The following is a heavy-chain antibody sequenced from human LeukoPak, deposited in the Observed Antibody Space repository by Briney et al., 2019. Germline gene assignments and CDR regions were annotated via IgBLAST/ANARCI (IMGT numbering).Heavy chain of an antibody. Sequence: GGSLRLSCAASGFTFSRYSMNWVRQAPGKGLEWVSSISISSNYIYYADSLKGRFTISRDNAKNSLYLQVNSLRVEDTAVYYCARGSRLGVGERDAFDIWGQGTMVTVSS. CDR1: GFTFSRYS. J-gene: IGHJ3*02. CDR2: ISISSNYI. V-gene: IGHV3-21*01. D-gene: IGHD3-3*01. CDR3: ARGSRLGVGERDAFDI.